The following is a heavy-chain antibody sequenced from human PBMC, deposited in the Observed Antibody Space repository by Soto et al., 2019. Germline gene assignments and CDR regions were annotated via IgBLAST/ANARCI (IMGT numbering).Heavy chain of an antibody. CDR3: ARDLLHYDILTGFN. Sequence: EVQLVESGGGLVKPGGSLGLSCEASGLTVSSNYMSWVRQAPGKGLEWVSVIYSGGSTYYADSVKGRFTISRDNSKNTLYLQMNSLRAEDTAVYYCARDLLHYDILTGFNWGQGTLVTVSS. J-gene: IGHJ1*01. D-gene: IGHD3-9*01. CDR1: GLTVSSNY. V-gene: IGHV3-66*01. CDR2: IYSGGST.